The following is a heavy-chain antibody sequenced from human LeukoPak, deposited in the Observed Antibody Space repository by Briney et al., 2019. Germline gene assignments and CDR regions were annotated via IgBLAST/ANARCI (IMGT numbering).Heavy chain of an antibody. CDR3: AGPYCSSTSCYAPYGMDV. D-gene: IGHD2-2*01. CDR1: GGSISSYY. Sequence: SETLSLTCTVSGGSISSYYWSWIRQPPGKGLEWIGYIYYSGSTNYNPSLKSRVTISVDTSKNQFSLKLSSVTAADTAVYYCAGPYCSSTSCYAPYGMDVWGQGTTVTVSS. V-gene: IGHV4-59*08. J-gene: IGHJ6*02. CDR2: IYYSGST.